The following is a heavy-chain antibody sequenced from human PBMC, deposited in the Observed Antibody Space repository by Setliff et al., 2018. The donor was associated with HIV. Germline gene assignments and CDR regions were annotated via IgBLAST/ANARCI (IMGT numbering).Heavy chain of an antibody. Sequence: SETLSLTCTVSGDSMNSVAYYWGWLRQSAGKGPEWIGHVYARGSANYNPSLTSRVTISVPTSKNQFSLNLNSVTAAGTATYYCARAKTIGSSALFLDPWGQGTPVTVSS. D-gene: IGHD2-2*03. CDR1: GDSMNSVAYY. V-gene: IGHV4-61*09. J-gene: IGHJ5*02. CDR2: VYARGSA. CDR3: ARAKTIGSSALFLDP.